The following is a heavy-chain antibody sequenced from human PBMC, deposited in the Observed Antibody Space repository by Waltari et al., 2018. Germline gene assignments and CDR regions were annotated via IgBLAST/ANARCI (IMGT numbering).Heavy chain of an antibody. Sequence: ELQLVESGGGLVQPGGSLRRSCTPSGFTFTGYWLRWVRQVPGKGLEWVAHINQDGSDIYYVDSVKGRFTISRDNAKNSPFLQMNSLTVEDTAVYFCAGWMGTLTNYWGQGTLVTVSS. J-gene: IGHJ4*02. CDR2: INQDGSDI. CDR3: AGWMGTLTNY. D-gene: IGHD4-17*01. CDR1: GFTFTGYW. V-gene: IGHV3-7*03.